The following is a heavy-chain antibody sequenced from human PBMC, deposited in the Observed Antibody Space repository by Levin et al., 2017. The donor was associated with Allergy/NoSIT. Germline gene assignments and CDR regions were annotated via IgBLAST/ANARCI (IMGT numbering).Heavy chain of an antibody. CDR1: GGSLSDYY. V-gene: IGHV4-59*01. D-gene: IGHD4-17*01. CDR2: IHYSGST. J-gene: IGHJ4*02. Sequence: GSLRLSCTISGGSLSDYYWSWIRQPPGKGLEWIGYIHYSGSTNYNHNPSLRSRLTILVDTSKNQFSLNLISVTAADTAVYYCAREKGASRSLDYWGQGTLVTVSS. CDR3: AREKGASRSLDY.